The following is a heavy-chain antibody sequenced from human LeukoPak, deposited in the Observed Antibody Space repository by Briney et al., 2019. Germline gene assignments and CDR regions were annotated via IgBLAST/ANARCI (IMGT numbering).Heavy chain of an antibody. CDR1: GFTLRNYA. D-gene: IGHD6-19*01. CDR2: ISIDGSRQ. CDR3: AREQGGSGWSGFDY. V-gene: IGHV3-30*15. Sequence: GGSLRLSCAPSIGFTLRNYAIHWVRQAPGKGLEWVAVISIDGSRQHYADFLVGRFTIFRDNSKNTVSLQMSSLRTEDTAVYFCAREQGGSGWSGFDYWGQGTLVTVSS. J-gene: IGHJ4*02.